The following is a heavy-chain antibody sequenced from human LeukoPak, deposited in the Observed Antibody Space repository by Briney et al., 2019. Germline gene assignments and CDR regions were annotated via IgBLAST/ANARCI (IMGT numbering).Heavy chain of an antibody. Sequence: GGSLRLSCAASGFTFSSYWMSWVRQAPGKGLEWVANIKQDGSEKYYVDSVKGRFTISRDNAKNSLYLQMNSLRAEDTAVYYCARSPPYPMVYAMPNWFDPWGQGTLVTVSS. V-gene: IGHV3-7*03. CDR3: ARSPPYPMVYAMPNWFDP. J-gene: IGHJ5*02. CDR2: IKQDGSEK. D-gene: IGHD2-8*01. CDR1: GFTFSSYW.